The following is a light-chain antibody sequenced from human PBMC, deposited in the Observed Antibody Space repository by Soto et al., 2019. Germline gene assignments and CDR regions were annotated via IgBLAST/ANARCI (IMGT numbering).Light chain of an antibody. V-gene: IGLV1-47*01. J-gene: IGLJ7*01. CDR1: RSNIGGHN. CDR3: AAWDDGLNGAV. Sequence: QSVLTQPPSASGTPGQRVAISCSGSRSNIGGHNVYWYQQLPGTAPKLLIYKNSQRPSWVSDRFSGSKSGTSASLAISGLRSEDDADYCCAAWDDGLNGAVFGGGTQLTV. CDR2: KNS.